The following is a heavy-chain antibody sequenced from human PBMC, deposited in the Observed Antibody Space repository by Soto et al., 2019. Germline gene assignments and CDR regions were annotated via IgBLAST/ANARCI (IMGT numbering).Heavy chain of an antibody. CDR2: LNPDGSTT. Sequence: PGGSLRLSCAASGFTFSSYWMNWVRQAPGKGLMWVSRLNPDGSTTSYADSVKGRFTISRDNSKNTLFLQMNSLRAEDTAVYYCARESLCSGGSCYYSGGYYYYGMDVWGQGTTVTVSS. CDR1: GFTFSSYW. J-gene: IGHJ6*02. CDR3: ARESLCSGGSCYYSGGYYYYGMDV. D-gene: IGHD2-15*01. V-gene: IGHV3-74*01.